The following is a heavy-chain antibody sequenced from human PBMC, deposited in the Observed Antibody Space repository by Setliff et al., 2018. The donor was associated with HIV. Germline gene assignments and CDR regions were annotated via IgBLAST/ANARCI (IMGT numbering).Heavy chain of an antibody. D-gene: IGHD3-3*01. J-gene: IGHJ5*02. CDR2: ISQSGST. CDR1: ADSIGPNHW. Sequence: SETLSLTCAVSADSIGPNHWWDWVRQPPGKGLEWIGEISQSGSTYYNPSLKSRVTISVDTSKNQFSLKLSSVTAADTAVYYCASPTSALYFCAQDYTATFWEYNWFDPWGQGTLVTVSS. CDR3: ASPTSALYFCAQDYTATFWEYNWFDP. V-gene: IGHV4-4*02.